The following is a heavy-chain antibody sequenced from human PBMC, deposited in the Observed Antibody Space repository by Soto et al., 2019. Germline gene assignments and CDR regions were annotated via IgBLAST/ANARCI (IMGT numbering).Heavy chain of an antibody. CDR1: GFTFDDYA. J-gene: IGHJ4*02. D-gene: IGHD1-26*01. CDR2: ISWDGDTI. V-gene: IGHV3-43D*04. CDR3: AKGISYLASLDS. Sequence: GGSLRLSCAASGFTFDDYAMHWVRQSPGKGLEWVSLISWDGDTIFYADSVKGRFTISRDNTKNSLYLQMTSLRSEDTALYYCAKGISYLASLDSWGQGTLVTVSS.